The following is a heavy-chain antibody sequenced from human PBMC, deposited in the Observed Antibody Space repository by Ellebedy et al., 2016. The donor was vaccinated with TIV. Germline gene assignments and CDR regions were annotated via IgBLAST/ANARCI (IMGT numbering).Heavy chain of an antibody. CDR1: GFIFNSYS. CDR2: ISSSSAYI. J-gene: IGHJ5*02. Sequence: GESLKISCAGSGFIFNSYSMNWVRRAPGKGLEWVSSISSSSAYIYYADSVKGRFTISRDNAKNSLYLQMNSLRADDTAVYYCARDLSGGAEFDPWGQGTPVTVSS. CDR3: ARDLSGGAEFDP. D-gene: IGHD1-26*01. V-gene: IGHV3-21*01.